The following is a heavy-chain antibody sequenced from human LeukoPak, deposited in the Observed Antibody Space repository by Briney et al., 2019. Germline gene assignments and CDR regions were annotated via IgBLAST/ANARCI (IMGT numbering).Heavy chain of an antibody. CDR3: ARFEGMDYYDSSGYYTSLVY. Sequence: GGSLRLSCAASGFTFSSYSMNWVRQAPGKGLEWVSSISSSSSYIYYADSVKGRFTISRDNAKNSLYLQMNSLRAEDTAVYYCARFEGMDYYDSSGYYTSLVYWGQGTLVTVSS. CDR1: GFTFSSYS. CDR2: ISSSSSYI. D-gene: IGHD3-22*01. J-gene: IGHJ4*02. V-gene: IGHV3-21*01.